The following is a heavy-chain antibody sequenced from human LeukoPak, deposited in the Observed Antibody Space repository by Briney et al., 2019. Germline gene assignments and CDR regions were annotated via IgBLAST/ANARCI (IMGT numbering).Heavy chain of an antibody. V-gene: IGHV3-30*04. Sequence: GRSLRLSCAASGFTFSSYAMHWVRQAPGKGLEWVAVISYDGSNKYYADSVKGRFTISRDNSKNTLYLQMNSLRAEDTAVYYCARGDLIAAAGTYYYYYGMDVWGQGTTVTASS. J-gene: IGHJ6*02. D-gene: IGHD6-13*01. CDR1: GFTFSSYA. CDR2: ISYDGSNK. CDR3: ARGDLIAAAGTYYYYYGMDV.